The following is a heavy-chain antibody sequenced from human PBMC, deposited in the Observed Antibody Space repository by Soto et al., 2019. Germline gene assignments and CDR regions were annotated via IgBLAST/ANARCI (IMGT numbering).Heavy chain of an antibody. V-gene: IGHV4-39*01. Sequence: SETLSLTCTVSGGSISSSIYYWGWIRQPPGKGLEWIGSIYYSGSTYYNPSLKSRVTISVDSSKNQFSLKLSSVTAADTAVYYCARHYGYGSGSYYYYYGMDVWGQGTTVTVS. J-gene: IGHJ6*02. D-gene: IGHD3-10*01. CDR2: IYYSGST. CDR1: GGSISSSIYY. CDR3: ARHYGYGSGSYYYYYGMDV.